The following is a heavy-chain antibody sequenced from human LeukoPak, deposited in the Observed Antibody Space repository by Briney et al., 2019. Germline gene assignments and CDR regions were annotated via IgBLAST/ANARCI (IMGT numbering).Heavy chain of an antibody. Sequence: ESGPTLVKPTQTLTLTCTFSGFSFSTSGVGVGWIRQPPGKALEWLALIYRDDDKRYSPSLNSRLTITRDTSKNQVVLTMTNMDPVDTATYYCAHRQDHDYADYWGQGILVTVSS. J-gene: IGHJ4*02. V-gene: IGHV2-5*02. D-gene: IGHD4-17*01. CDR1: GFSFSTSGVG. CDR3: AHRQDHDYADY. CDR2: IYRDDDK.